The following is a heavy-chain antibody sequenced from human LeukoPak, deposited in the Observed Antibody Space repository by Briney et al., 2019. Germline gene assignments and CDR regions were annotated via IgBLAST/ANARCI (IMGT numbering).Heavy chain of an antibody. V-gene: IGHV4-59*08. CDR2: IFHTGHS. CDR1: GGSISTFY. J-gene: IGHJ4*02. CDR3: VRHEYSGYFDY. Sequence: SETLSLTCTVSGGSISTFYWSWLRQPPGKGLEWIGYIFHTGHSNHNPSLKSRVTISVDTSKNQFSLKLSSVTAADTAVYYCVRHEYSGYFDYWGQGTLVTVSS. D-gene: IGHD5-12*01.